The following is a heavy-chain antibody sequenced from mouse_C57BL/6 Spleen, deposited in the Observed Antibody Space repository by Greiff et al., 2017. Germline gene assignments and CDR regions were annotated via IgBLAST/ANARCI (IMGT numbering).Heavy chain of an antibody. Sequence: EVPRVASGGGLVQPGRSLRLSCAASGFTFSDYGMHWVRQDPETGLEWVAYNSSGSSNIYYADTVKGRLTISRDNAKNTLFLQMTSLRSEDTAMYYCARDHYGSSFDYWGQGTTLTVSS. J-gene: IGHJ2*01. V-gene: IGHV5-17*01. CDR3: ARDHYGSSFDY. D-gene: IGHD1-1*01. CDR2: NSSGSSNI. CDR1: GFTFSDYG.